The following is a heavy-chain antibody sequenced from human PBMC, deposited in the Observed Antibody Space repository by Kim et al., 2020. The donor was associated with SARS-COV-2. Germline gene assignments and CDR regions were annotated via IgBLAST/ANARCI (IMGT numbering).Heavy chain of an antibody. J-gene: IGHJ4*02. V-gene: IGHV1-18*01. CDR1: GYTFTDYG. Sequence: ASVKVSCKASGYTFTDYGFSWVRQAPGQGLEWMGWIVSDNGNTNYAQNLQGRVTMTADTSTSTAYMELMSLRSDDTAMYYCVRGHYGKIVGEYWGQGTLVTVSS. D-gene: IGHD1-26*01. CDR2: IVSDNGNT. CDR3: VRGHYGKIVGEY.